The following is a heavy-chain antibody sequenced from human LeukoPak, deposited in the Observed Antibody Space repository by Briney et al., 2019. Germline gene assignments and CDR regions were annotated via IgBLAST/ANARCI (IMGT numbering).Heavy chain of an antibody. CDR3: VKDLKLGYCSGGSCYSPGSDY. CDR2: ISSNGGST. V-gene: IGHV3-64D*06. J-gene: IGHJ4*02. D-gene: IGHD2-15*01. Sequence: PGGSLRLSCSASGFTFSSYAMHWVRQAPGKGLEYVSAISSNGGSTYYADSVKGRFTISRDNSKNTLYLQMSSLRAEYTAVYYCVKDLKLGYCSGGSCYSPGSDYWGQGTLVTVSS. CDR1: GFTFSSYA.